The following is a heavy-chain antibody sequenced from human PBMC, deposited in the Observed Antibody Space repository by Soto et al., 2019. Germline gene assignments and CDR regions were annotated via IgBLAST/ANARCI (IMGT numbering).Heavy chain of an antibody. D-gene: IGHD6-6*01. V-gene: IGHV1-69*13. CDR2: IIPIFGTA. CDR3: ARGAAPPRDYYYYYGMDV. J-gene: IGHJ6*02. Sequence: SANVYGKASGVTFSSYAISWVRQAPVQGLEWMGWIIPIFGTANYAQKFQGRVTITADESTSTAYMELSSLRSEDTAVYYCARGAAPPRDYYYYYGMDVWGQGTTVNVSS. CDR1: GVTFSSYA.